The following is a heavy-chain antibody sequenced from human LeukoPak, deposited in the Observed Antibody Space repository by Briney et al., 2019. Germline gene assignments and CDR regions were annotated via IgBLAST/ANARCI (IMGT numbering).Heavy chain of an antibody. CDR2: ISSSGNTI. Sequence: PGGSLRLSCAASGFTFNIYEMHWVRQAPGKGLEWVSYISSSGNTIHYADSVKGRFTISRDSAKNSLYLQMNSPRVEDRAVYYCARGRNYGLGGDYWGQGTLVTVSS. J-gene: IGHJ4*02. CDR3: ARGRNYGLGGDY. CDR1: GFTFNIYE. V-gene: IGHV3-48*03. D-gene: IGHD1-7*01.